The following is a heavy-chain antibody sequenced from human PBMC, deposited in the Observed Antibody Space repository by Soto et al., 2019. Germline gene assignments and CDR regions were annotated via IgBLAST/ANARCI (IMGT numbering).Heavy chain of an antibody. CDR2: IKSKTDGGTT. CDR1: GFTFSNAW. CDR3: TTDYYDSSGPYYYYGMDV. D-gene: IGHD3-22*01. J-gene: IGHJ6*02. Sequence: XGSLRLSCAASGFTFSNAWMSWVRQAPGKGLDWVGRIKSKTDGGTTDYAAPVKGRFTISRDDSKNTLYLQMNSLKTEDTAVYYCTTDYYDSSGPYYYYGMDVWGQGPTVTVSS. V-gene: IGHV3-15*01.